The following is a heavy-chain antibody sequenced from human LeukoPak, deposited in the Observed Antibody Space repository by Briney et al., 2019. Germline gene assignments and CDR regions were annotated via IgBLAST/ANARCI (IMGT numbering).Heavy chain of an antibody. V-gene: IGHV3-48*04. CDR2: ISSRSSTI. CDR3: AREHSVGSGSYGELHWYFDL. D-gene: IGHD1-26*01. Sequence: PGGSLRLSCAASGFTFSTYSMNWVRQAPGKGLEWVSYISSRSSTIYYADSVKGRFTISRDNAKNSLYLQMNNLRAEDTAVYYCAREHSVGSGSYGELHWYFDLWGRGTLVTVSS. CDR1: GFTFSTYS. J-gene: IGHJ2*01.